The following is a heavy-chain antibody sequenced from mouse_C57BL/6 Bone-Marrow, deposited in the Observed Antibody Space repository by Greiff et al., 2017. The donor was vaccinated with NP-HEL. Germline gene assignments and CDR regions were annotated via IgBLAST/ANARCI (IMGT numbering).Heavy chain of an antibody. J-gene: IGHJ2*01. CDR3: ARRGIYDGYYDFFCWDY. CDR2: IDPSDSYT. D-gene: IGHD2-3*01. CDR1: GYTFTSYW. Sequence: QVQLQQPGAELVKPGASVKLSCKASGYTFTSYWMQWVKQRPGQGLEWIGEIDPSDSYTNYNQKFKGKATLTVDKSSSTAYMQLSSLTSEDSAVYYCARRGIYDGYYDFFCWDYWGQGTTLTVSS. V-gene: IGHV1-50*01.